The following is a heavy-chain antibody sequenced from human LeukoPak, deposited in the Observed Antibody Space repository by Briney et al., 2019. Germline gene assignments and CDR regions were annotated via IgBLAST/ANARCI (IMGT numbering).Heavy chain of an antibody. D-gene: IGHD2-2*01. J-gene: IGHJ6*03. V-gene: IGHV1-2*02. CDR3: VRVTSSAGDYYYYYYMDV. CDR2: INPDSGGP. Sequence: ASVKVSCKASGYTFTDYYMHWVRQAPGQGLEWMGWINPDSGGPNYAQKFQGRVTMTRDTSITTAYMELSRLRSDDTAVYYCVRVTSSAGDYYYYYYMDVWGKGTTVTVSS. CDR1: GYTFTDYY.